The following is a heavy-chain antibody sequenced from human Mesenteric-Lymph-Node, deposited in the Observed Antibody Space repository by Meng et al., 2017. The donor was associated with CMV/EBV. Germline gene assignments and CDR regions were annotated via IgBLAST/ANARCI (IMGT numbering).Heavy chain of an antibody. CDR3: AKGGEYCSSTSCYTSLDYFDY. CDR2: ISGSGGST. V-gene: IGHV3-23*01. J-gene: IGHJ4*02. D-gene: IGHD2-2*02. Sequence: WVRQAPGKGLEWVSAISGSGGSTYYADSVKGRFTISRDNSKNTLYLQMNSLRAEDTAVYYCAKGGEYCSSTSCYTSLDYFDYWGQGTLVTVSS.